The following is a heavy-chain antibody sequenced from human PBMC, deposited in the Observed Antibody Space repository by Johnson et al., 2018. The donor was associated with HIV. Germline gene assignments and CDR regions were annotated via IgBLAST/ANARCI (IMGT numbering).Heavy chain of an antibody. D-gene: IGHD6-6*01. Sequence: MQLVESGGGLAKPAWSPRLSCAASQFIFSNYYMNCVRQAPGNGLELVGQVNPNGDSTYLIDSGKDRFNTSRDNAKNTVHLQMKSLRGEDTAVYSCARGRSSSSTAAFDIWGQGTMVTVSS. CDR2: NPNGDST. CDR1: QFIFSNYY. CDR3: ARGRSSSSTAAFDI. V-gene: IGHV3-25*03. J-gene: IGHJ3*02.